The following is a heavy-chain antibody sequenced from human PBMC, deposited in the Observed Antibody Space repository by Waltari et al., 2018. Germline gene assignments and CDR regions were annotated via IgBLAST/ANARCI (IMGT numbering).Heavy chain of an antibody. Sequence: QVLLMQSADDLQKPGASVRVSCKASGYLFSNYGVTWVRQAPGQRLEWMGWISAYTSVSKLTEKFQGRLTLTTDTSTGTAYMDLASLTSDDTAVYYCARVGRLATGAVDFWGPGTRVIVSS. J-gene: IGHJ4*02. D-gene: IGHD1-26*01. CDR1: GYLFSNYG. CDR3: ARVGRLATGAVDF. CDR2: ISAYTSVS. V-gene: IGHV1-18*01.